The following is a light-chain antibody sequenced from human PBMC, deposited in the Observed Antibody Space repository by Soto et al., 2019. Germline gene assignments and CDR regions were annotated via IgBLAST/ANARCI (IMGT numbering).Light chain of an antibody. V-gene: IGKV3-20*01. CDR1: QSVSSSY. Sequence: EIVLTQSPGTLSLSPGKRATLSCRASQSVSSSYLARYLQKPGQAPRLLISGASSWATAIPDRFSGSGSGTDFTLTISRLEPEDFAVYYCQQYGSSPPYTFGQGTKLEIK. CDR3: QQYGSSPPYT. J-gene: IGKJ2*01. CDR2: GAS.